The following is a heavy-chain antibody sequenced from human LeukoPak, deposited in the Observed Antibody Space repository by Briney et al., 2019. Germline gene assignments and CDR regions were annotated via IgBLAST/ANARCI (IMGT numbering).Heavy chain of an antibody. CDR3: ARISPSATTQQFDY. CDR2: ISPSGGST. D-gene: IGHD5-24*01. CDR1: GYTFTSNY. J-gene: IGHJ4*02. V-gene: IGHV1-46*01. Sequence: ASVKVSCKASGYTFTSNYMHWVRQAPGQGPEWMGVISPSGGSTTYAQKFQGRVTLTRDMSTSTDYLELSSLRSEDTAVYYCARISPSATTQQFDYWGQGTLVTVSS.